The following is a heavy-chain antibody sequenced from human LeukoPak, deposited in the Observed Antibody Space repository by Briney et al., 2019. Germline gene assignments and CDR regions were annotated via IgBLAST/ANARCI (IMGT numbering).Heavy chain of an antibody. CDR3: ARATKYQLPHFDY. CDR2: ISSSSSTT. V-gene: IGHV3-48*01. CDR1: GFTFSSYS. J-gene: IGHJ4*02. Sequence: PGGSLRLSCAASGFTFSSYSMNWVRQAPGKGLEWVSYISSSSSTTYYAGSVKGRFTISRRNAKNSLYLQMNSLRAEDTAVYYCARATKYQLPHFDYWGQGTLVTVSS. D-gene: IGHD2-2*01.